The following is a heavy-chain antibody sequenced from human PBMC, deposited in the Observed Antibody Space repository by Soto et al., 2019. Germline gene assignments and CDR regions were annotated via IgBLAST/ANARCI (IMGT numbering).Heavy chain of an antibody. V-gene: IGHV3-48*03. Sequence: GSLRLSCEASGFSFSSFAMNWVRQAPGRGLEWVSYISDDGASIYYADSLKGRFTISRDNAKNSLSLQMNNLRAEDTAVYYCARENSVQAWLHHFDHWGLGTLVTVSS. J-gene: IGHJ4*02. CDR1: GFSFSSFA. CDR3: ARENSVQAWLHHFDH. CDR2: ISDDGASI. D-gene: IGHD5-18*01.